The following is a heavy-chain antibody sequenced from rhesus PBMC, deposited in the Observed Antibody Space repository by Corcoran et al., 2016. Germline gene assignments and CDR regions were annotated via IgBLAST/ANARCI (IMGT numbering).Heavy chain of an antibody. V-gene: IGHV4-169*01. CDR3: ARRTGTTSPFEF. J-gene: IGHJ1*01. CDR1: GGSISSSY. Sequence: QLQLQESGPGLVKPSETLSVTCAVSGGSISSSYWSWIRQPPGKGLEWIGYIYGNSASTNYNPSLKNRVTISKDTSKNQFSLKLSSVTAADTAVYYCARRTGTTSPFEFWGQGALVTVSS. CDR2: IYGNSAST. D-gene: IGHD1-26*01.